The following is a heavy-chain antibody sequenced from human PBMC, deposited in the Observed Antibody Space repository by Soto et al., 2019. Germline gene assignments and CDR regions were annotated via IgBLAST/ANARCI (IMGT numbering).Heavy chain of an antibody. Sequence: SETLSLTCTVSGGSVSSYYWSWIRQPPGKGLEWIGYIYYSGSTNYNPSLKSRVTISVDTSKNQFSLKLSSVTAADTAVYYCARGGYGDYQVDYWGQGTLVTVSS. CDR3: ARGGYGDYQVDY. CDR1: GGSVSSYY. J-gene: IGHJ4*02. D-gene: IGHD4-17*01. CDR2: IYYSGST. V-gene: IGHV4-59*02.